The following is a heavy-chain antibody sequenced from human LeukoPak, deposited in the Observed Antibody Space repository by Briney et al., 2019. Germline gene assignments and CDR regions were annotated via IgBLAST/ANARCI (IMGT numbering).Heavy chain of an antibody. Sequence: PSETLSLTCTVSGASFNTDYHYWTWIRLPAAKGLEWIGRISATGSTNYNPSLKSRVTMSIDTSKNQFSLRLSSVTAADTAVYYCARFPGGAEYRHYYYMDVWGTGTTVTVSS. D-gene: IGHD1-14*01. CDR1: GASFNTDYHY. CDR3: ARFPGGAEYRHYYYMDV. J-gene: IGHJ6*03. CDR2: ISATGST. V-gene: IGHV4-61*02.